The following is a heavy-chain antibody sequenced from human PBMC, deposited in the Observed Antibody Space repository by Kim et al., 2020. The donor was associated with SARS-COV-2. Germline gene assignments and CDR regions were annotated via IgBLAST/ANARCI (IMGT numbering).Heavy chain of an antibody. V-gene: IGHV4-31*03. J-gene: IGHJ3*02. Sequence: SETLSLTCTVSGGSISSAAYYWSWIRQHPGKGLEWIGYIYYSGSTYYNPSLKSRVTISVDTSKNQFSLKLSSVTAADTAVYYCATDDSTGWSRAFDIWGQGTMVTVPS. CDR1: GGSISSAAYY. D-gene: IGHD3-9*01. CDR2: IYYSGST. CDR3: ATDDSTGWSRAFDI.